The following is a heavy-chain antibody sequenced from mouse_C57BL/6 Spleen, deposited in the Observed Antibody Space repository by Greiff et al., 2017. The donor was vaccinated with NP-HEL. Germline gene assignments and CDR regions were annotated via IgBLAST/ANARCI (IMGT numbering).Heavy chain of an antibody. V-gene: IGHV14-1*01. Sequence: VHVKQSGAELVRPGASVKLSCTASGFNIKDYYMHWVKQRPEQGLEWIGRIDPEDGDTEYAPKFQGKATMTADTSSNTAYLQLSSLTSEDTAVYYCTTEAQAHYYAMDYWGQGTSVTVSS. D-gene: IGHD3-2*02. CDR1: GFNIKDYY. J-gene: IGHJ4*01. CDR3: TTEAQAHYYAMDY. CDR2: IDPEDGDT.